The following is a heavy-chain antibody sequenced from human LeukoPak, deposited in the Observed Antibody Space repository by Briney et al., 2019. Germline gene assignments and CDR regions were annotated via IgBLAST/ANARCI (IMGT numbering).Heavy chain of an antibody. D-gene: IGHD6-13*01. J-gene: IGHJ5*02. CDR2: VLHTGST. CDR3: ARGPAAVHP. CDR1: GYSLTNHY. V-gene: IGHV4-34*12. Sequence: SETLSLTCDVHGYSLTNHYWIWIRQPPGKGLEWIAEVLHTGSTNCNPSFKSRVTVSVDTSKNQFFLNLTSVTAADTAVYYCARGPAAVHPWGRGILVTVSS.